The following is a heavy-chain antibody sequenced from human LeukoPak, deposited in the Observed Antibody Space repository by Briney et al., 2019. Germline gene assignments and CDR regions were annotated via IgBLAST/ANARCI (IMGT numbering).Heavy chain of an antibody. CDR2: INPNSGGT. D-gene: IGHD3-3*01. CDR1: GYTFTSYG. J-gene: IGHJ3*02. Sequence: ASVKVSCKASGYTFTSYGISWVRQAPGQGLEWMGWINPNSGGTNYAQKFQGRVTMTRDTSISTAYMELSRLRSDDAAVYYCARDMITIFGVVHDAFDIWGQGTMVTVSS. CDR3: ARDMITIFGVVHDAFDI. V-gene: IGHV1-2*02.